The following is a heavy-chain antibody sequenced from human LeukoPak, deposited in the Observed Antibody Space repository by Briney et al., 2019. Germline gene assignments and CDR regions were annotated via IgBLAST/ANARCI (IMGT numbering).Heavy chain of an antibody. CDR2: IYHSGST. V-gene: IGHV4-30-2*01. J-gene: IGHJ6*03. CDR1: GGSISSDGYY. D-gene: IGHD5-12*01. CDR3: ARGRGSYYMDV. Sequence: SETLSLTCTVSGGSISSDGYYWSWIRQPPGKGLEWIGYIYHSGSTYYNPSLKSRVTISVDRSKNQFSLKLSSVTAADTAVYYCARGRGSYYMDVWGKGTTVTVSS.